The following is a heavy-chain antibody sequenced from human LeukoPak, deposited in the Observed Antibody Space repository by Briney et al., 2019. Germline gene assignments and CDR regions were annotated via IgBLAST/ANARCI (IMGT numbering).Heavy chain of an antibody. J-gene: IGHJ4*02. D-gene: IGHD3-22*01. CDR3: ARHAVSVNYYDSSCIDY. V-gene: IGHV4-34*01. Sequence: SETLSLTCAVYGGSFSGYYWSWIRQPPGKGLEWIGEINHSGSTNYNPSLKSRVTISVDTSKNQFSLKLSSVTAADTAVYYGARHAVSVNYYDSSCIDYGGQGTLVTVSS. CDR2: INHSGST. CDR1: GGSFSGYY.